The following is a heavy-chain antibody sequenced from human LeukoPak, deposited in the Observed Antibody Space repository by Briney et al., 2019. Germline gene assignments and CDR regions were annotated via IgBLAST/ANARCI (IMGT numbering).Heavy chain of an antibody. V-gene: IGHV3-30-3*01. CDR1: GFTFSSYA. D-gene: IGHD4-17*01. Sequence: PGGSLGLSCAASGFTFSSYAMHWVRQAPGKGLEWVAVISYDGSNKYYADSVKGRFTISRDNSKNTLYLQMNSLRAEDTAVYYCARDIPRYGDSEYFQHWGQGTLVTVSS. CDR2: ISYDGSNK. CDR3: ARDIPRYGDSEYFQH. J-gene: IGHJ1*01.